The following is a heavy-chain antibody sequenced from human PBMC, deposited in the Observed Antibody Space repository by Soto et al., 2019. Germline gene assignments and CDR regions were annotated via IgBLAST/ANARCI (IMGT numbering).Heavy chain of an antibody. V-gene: IGHV3-23*01. J-gene: IGHJ1*01. CDR2: ISGSGDST. D-gene: IGHD6-13*01. Sequence: GGSLRLSCAASGFTFSSYAMSWVRQAPGKGLEWVSGISGSGDSTYYADSVKGRFTISRDSSKNTLYLQMNSLRAEDTAVYYCAKGVPGIAAAGTGYFQHWGQGTLVTVSS. CDR3: AKGVPGIAAAGTGYFQH. CDR1: GFTFSSYA.